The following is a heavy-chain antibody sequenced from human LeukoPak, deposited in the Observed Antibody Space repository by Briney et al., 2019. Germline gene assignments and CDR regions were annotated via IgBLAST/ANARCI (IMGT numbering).Heavy chain of an antibody. D-gene: IGHD4-17*01. CDR3: ARDLDDYGDYPHKYYFDY. CDR2: INHNGST. J-gene: IGHJ4*02. CDR1: GGSFSGYY. V-gene: IGHV4-34*01. Sequence: ASETLSLTCAVYGGSFSGYYWSWIRQPPGKGLEWIGEINHNGSTNYNPSLKSRVTMSVDTSKNQFSLKLSSVTAADTAVYYCARDLDDYGDYPHKYYFDYWGQGTLVTVSS.